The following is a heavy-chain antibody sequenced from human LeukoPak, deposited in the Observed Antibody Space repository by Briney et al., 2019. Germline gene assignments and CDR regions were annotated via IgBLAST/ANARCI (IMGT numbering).Heavy chain of an antibody. CDR3: VRAAGNIYGMDV. CDR1: GFTFSNYL. J-gene: IGHJ6*02. CDR2: INIDGST. D-gene: IGHD6-25*01. Sequence: GGSLRLSCAASGFTFSNYLMPWVRQAPGKGLVWVSRINIDGSTTYADSVKGRFTISRDNAKNTLYLQMNSLGAEDTAVFYCVRAAGNIYGMDVWGQGTTVTVSS. V-gene: IGHV3-74*01.